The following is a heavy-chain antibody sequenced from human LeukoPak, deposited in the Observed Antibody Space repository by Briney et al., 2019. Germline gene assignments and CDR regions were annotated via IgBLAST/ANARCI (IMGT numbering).Heavy chain of an antibody. CDR1: GFTFSSYA. V-gene: IGHV3-7*01. J-gene: IGHJ5*02. D-gene: IGHD3-3*01. Sequence: GGSLRLSCAASGFTFSSYAMSWVRQAPGKGLEWVANIKQDGSEKYYVDSVKGRFTISRDNAKNSLYLQMNSLRAEDTAVYYCARDQHYDFWSGAPYNWFDPWGQGTLVTVSS. CDR3: ARDQHYDFWSGAPYNWFDP. CDR2: IKQDGSEK.